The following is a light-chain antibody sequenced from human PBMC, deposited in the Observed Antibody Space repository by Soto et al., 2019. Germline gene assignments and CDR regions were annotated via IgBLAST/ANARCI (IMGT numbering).Light chain of an antibody. CDR1: SSDVGGYNY. CDR2: EVS. J-gene: IGLJ1*01. V-gene: IGLV2-8*01. Sequence: QSALTQPPSASGSPGQSVTISCTGTSSDVGGYNYVSWYQQHPGKAPKLIIYEVSKRPSGVPDRFSGSKSGNTASLTVSGLQAEDEADYYCSSYAGTHYVVGTGTELTVL. CDR3: SSYAGTHYV.